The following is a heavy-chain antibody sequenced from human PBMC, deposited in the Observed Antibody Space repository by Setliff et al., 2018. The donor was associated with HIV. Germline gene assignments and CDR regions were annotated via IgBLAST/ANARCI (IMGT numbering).Heavy chain of an antibody. J-gene: IGHJ4*02. CDR3: AAVEIALTGTGLNY. Sequence: PGGSLRLSCVASGFTFSNYGMHWVRQAPGKGLEWVSYISYSSSTIYYADSVKGRFTISRDNAKNSLYLQMNSLRVEDTAVYYCAAVEIALTGTGLNYWGQGTLVTVSS. V-gene: IGHV3-48*04. CDR2: ISYSSSTI. CDR1: GFTFSNYG. D-gene: IGHD6-13*01.